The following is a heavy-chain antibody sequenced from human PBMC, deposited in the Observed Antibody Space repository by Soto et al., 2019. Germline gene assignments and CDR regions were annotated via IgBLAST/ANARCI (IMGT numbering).Heavy chain of an antibody. J-gene: IGHJ4*02. CDR1: GYTFTGYY. D-gene: IGHD2-2*01. Sequence: ASVKVSCKASGYTFTGYYMHWVRQAPGQGLEWMGWINPNSGGTNYAQKFQGWVTMTRDTSISTAYMELSRLRSDDTAVYYCARGPSTIVVVPAAILRFYYWAQGTLVTVSS. V-gene: IGHV1-2*04. CDR3: ARGPSTIVVVPAAILRFYY. CDR2: INPNSGGT.